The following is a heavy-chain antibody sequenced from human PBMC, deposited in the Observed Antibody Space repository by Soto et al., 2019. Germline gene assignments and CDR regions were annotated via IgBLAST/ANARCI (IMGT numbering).Heavy chain of an antibody. D-gene: IGHD2-2*01. CDR2: IYHSGST. CDR3: ARVTSTSRKSDAFDI. V-gene: IGHV4-4*02. Sequence: QVQLQESGPGLVKPSGTLSLTCAVSSCSISSSNWWSWVRQPPGKGLEWIGEIYHSGSTNYNPSLRSRVTISGDKSKNQCSVKLSYVTAADTAVYYCARVTSTSRKSDAFDIWGQGTMVTVSS. J-gene: IGHJ3*02. CDR1: SCSISSSNW.